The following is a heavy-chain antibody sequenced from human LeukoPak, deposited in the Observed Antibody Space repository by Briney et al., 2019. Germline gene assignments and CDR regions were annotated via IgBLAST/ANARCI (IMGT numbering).Heavy chain of an antibody. J-gene: IGHJ4*02. D-gene: IGHD1-26*01. V-gene: IGHV4-34*01. Sequence: SETLSLTCAVYGGSFSGYYWSWIPQPPGKGLEWIGEISHSGSTNYNPSLKSLVTISVDTSKNQFSLKLSSVTAADTAVYYCARVQLVGATSRYYFDYWGQGTLVTVSS. CDR1: GGSFSGYY. CDR3: ARVQLVGATSRYYFDY. CDR2: ISHSGST.